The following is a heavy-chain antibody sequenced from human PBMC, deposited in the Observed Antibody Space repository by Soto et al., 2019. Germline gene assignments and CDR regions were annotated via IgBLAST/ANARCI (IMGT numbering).Heavy chain of an antibody. CDR1: GFTFSSYS. D-gene: IGHD5-12*01. V-gene: IGHV3-48*02. CDR3: ARYSGYEDS. CDR2: ISGSSTTI. Sequence: SLRLSCTASGFTFSSYSMNWVRQAPGKGLEWVSYISGSSTTIYYTDSVKGRFTISRDNAKNSLYLQMNTLRDEDTALYYCARYSGYEDSWGQGTLVTVSS. J-gene: IGHJ4*02.